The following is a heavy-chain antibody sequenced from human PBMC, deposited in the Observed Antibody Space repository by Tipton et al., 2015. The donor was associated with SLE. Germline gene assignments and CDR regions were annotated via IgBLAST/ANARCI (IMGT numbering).Heavy chain of an antibody. D-gene: IGHD4-17*01. J-gene: IGHJ4*02. CDR1: GGSFSGYY. V-gene: IGHV4-34*01. CDR3: ARDYGDLYYFDY. Sequence: TLSLTCAVYGGSFSGYYWSWIRQPPGKGLEWIGEINHSGSTNYNPSLKSRVTISVDTSKNQFSLKLSSVTATDTAVYYCARDYGDLYYFDYWGQGTLVTVPS. CDR2: INHSGST.